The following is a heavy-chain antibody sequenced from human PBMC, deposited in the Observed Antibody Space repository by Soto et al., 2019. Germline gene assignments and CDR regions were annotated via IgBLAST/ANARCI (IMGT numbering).Heavy chain of an antibody. V-gene: IGHV1-69*13. J-gene: IGHJ4*02. D-gene: IGHD3-22*01. Sequence: SVKVSCKASGGTFSSYAIDWVRQAPGQGLEWMGGIIPLFGTAKHAQKFQGRITITADESTRTAYMELRSLRSEDTAVYYCARGVHDDSSGYYYFYWGQGTLVTVSS. CDR2: IIPLFGTA. CDR3: ARGVHDDSSGYYYFY. CDR1: GGTFSSYA.